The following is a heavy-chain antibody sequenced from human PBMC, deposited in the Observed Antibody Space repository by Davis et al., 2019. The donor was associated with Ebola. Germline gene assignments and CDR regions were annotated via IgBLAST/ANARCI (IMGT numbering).Heavy chain of an antibody. CDR1: GGSISSYY. Sequence: PSETLSLTCTVSGGSISSYYWSWIRQPPGKGLEWIGYIYYSGSTNYNPSLKSRVTISVDTSKNQFSLKLSSVTAADTAVYYCATAVAGSPTFDYWGQGTLVTVSS. CDR3: ATAVAGSPTFDY. D-gene: IGHD6-19*01. V-gene: IGHV4-59*08. CDR2: IYYSGST. J-gene: IGHJ4*02.